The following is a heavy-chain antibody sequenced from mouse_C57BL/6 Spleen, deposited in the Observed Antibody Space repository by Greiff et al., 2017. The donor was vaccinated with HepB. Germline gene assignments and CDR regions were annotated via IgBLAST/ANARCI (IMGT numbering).Heavy chain of an antibody. D-gene: IGHD1-1*01. Sequence: EVQLQQSGPELVKPGASVKISCKASGYTFTDYYMNWVKQSHGKSLEWIGDINPNNGGTSYNQKFKGKATLTVDKSSSTAYMELRSLTSEDSAVYYCARGELLRSSYAMDYWGQGTSVTVSS. CDR2: INPNNGGT. CDR3: ARGELLRSSYAMDY. V-gene: IGHV1-26*01. J-gene: IGHJ4*01. CDR1: GYTFTDYY.